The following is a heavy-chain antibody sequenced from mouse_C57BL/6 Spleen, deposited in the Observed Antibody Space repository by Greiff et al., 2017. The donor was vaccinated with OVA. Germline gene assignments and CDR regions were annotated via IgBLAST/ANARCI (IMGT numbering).Heavy chain of an antibody. CDR3: ARRDYYYGSSYPHWYFDV. J-gene: IGHJ1*03. CDR1: GYTFTGYW. D-gene: IGHD1-1*01. CDR2: ILPGSGST. V-gene: IGHV1-9*01. Sequence: VQLQQSGAELMKPGASVKLSCKATGYTFTGYWIEWVKQRPGHGLEWIGEILPGSGSTNYNEKFKGKATFTADTSSNTAYMQLSSLTTEDSAIYYCARRDYYYGSSYPHWYFDVWGTGTTVTVSS.